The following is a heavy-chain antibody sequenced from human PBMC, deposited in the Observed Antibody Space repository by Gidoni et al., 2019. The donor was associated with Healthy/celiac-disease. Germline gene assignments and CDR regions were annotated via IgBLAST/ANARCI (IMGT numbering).Heavy chain of an antibody. D-gene: IGHD1-26*01. V-gene: IGHV3-23*01. CDR2: ISGSGGST. CDR3: AKEAWGGSYAP. J-gene: IGHJ5*02. CDR1: GCTFSRYA. Sequence: VQLLESGGGLVQPGGSLRLYCAASGCTFSRYALSWVRPAPGKGLEWVSAISGSGGSTYYADSVKGRFTISRDNSKNTLYLQMNSLRAEDTAVYYCAKEAWGGSYAPWGQGTLVTVSS.